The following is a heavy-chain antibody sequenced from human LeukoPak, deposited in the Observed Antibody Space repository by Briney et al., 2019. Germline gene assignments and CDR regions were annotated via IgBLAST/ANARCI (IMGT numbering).Heavy chain of an antibody. Sequence: GGSLRLSCVAPGFTFSNYAMSWVRQAPGKGLEWVSTISGSGGNTYYTDSVKGRFTISRDNSKNTLSLQMNSLRAEDTAVYYCAXXXRXXXGGXCYTDRAYYFDYWGQGTLVTVSS. CDR2: ISGSGGNT. CDR3: AXXXRXXXGGXCYTDRAYYFDY. D-gene: IGHD2-15*01. J-gene: IGHJ4*02. V-gene: IGHV3-23*01. CDR1: GFTFSNYA.